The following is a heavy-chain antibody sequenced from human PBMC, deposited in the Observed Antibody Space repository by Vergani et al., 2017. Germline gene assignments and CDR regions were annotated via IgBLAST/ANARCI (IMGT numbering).Heavy chain of an antibody. CDR3: ATKSCGTPGCQIGYFRE. Sequence: QVHLVESGGGVVQPGRSLRLSCVVSGFTSSYYGMHWVRQAPGKGLEWVAVISYDGTQKYYADSVKGRFTISRVNSKSTLYLQMNSLRTEATAVYYCATKSCGTPGCQIGYFREWGQGTLVTVSS. CDR2: ISYDGTQK. V-gene: IGHV3-30*03. CDR1: GFTSSYYG. J-gene: IGHJ1*01. D-gene: IGHD1-1*01.